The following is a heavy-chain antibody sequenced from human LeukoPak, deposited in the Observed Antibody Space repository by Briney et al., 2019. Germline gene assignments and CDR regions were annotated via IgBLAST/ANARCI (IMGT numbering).Heavy chain of an antibody. CDR1: GYTFTSYY. CDR3: ARDRELLWFGELYDAFDI. Sequence: ASVKVSCKASGYTFTSYYMHWVRQAPGQGLEWMGIINPSGGSTSYAQKFQGRVTMTRDMSTSTVYMELSSLRSEDTAVYYCARDRELLWFGELYDAFDIWGQGTMVTASS. CDR2: INPSGGST. D-gene: IGHD3-10*01. V-gene: IGHV1-46*01. J-gene: IGHJ3*02.